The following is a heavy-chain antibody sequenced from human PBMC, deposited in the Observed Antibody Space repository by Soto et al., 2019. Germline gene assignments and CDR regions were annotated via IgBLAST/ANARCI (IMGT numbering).Heavy chain of an antibody. D-gene: IGHD6-25*01. J-gene: IGHJ4*02. CDR2: IYYTGAT. V-gene: IGHV4-4*02. CDR1: SGSISTGNW. Sequence: QVELQESGPRLVKSSGTLSLTCEVSSGSISTGNWWSWVRQPPGKGLDWIGEIYYTGATNYNPSLKSRVTMTIDKSKDQFSLILTSATAAETAVYYCARVFSSGSGWMYYFDFWGQGILVSVSS. CDR3: ARVFSSGSGWMYYFDF.